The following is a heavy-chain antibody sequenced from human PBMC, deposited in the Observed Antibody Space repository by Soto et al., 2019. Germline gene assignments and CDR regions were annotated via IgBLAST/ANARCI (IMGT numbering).Heavy chain of an antibody. J-gene: IGHJ6*02. V-gene: IGHV1-58*01. D-gene: IGHD1-26*01. Sequence: GASVKVSCKASGFTFTSSAVQWVRQARGQRLEWIGWIVVGSGNTNYAQKFQERVTITRDMSTSTAYMELSSLRSEDTAVYYCAALSGSYEDYYYYGMDVWGQGTTVTVSS. CDR2: IVVGSGNT. CDR1: GFTFTSSA. CDR3: AALSGSYEDYYYYGMDV.